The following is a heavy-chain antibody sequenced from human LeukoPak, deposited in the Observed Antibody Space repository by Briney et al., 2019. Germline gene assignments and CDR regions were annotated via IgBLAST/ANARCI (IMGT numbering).Heavy chain of an antibody. Sequence: GGSLRLSCVASGFTFSSYSMNWVRQAPGKGLEWVSYISSGSNTIYYADSVKGRFTISRDNAKNSLYLQMNSLRAEDTAVYYCARHFTTVTYPFDYWGQGTLVTVSS. CDR1: GFTFSSYS. V-gene: IGHV3-48*01. J-gene: IGHJ4*02. D-gene: IGHD4-17*01. CDR2: ISSGSNTI. CDR3: ARHFTTVTYPFDY.